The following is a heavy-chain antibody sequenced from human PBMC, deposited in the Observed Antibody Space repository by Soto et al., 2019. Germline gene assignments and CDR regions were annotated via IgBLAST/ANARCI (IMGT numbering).Heavy chain of an antibody. CDR2: IWYDASNK. V-gene: IGHV3-33*01. D-gene: IGHD6-13*01. CDR1: GFKFSTFG. Sequence: QVQLVESGGGVVQPGRSLRLPCAASGFKFSTFGFHWVRQAPGKGLEWVAVIWYDASNKYYADSVKGRFTISRDNSKNTLYLQMNSLRAEDTAVYYCARGRTRQQLVRFYFDYWGQGTLVTVSS. J-gene: IGHJ4*02. CDR3: ARGRTRQQLVRFYFDY.